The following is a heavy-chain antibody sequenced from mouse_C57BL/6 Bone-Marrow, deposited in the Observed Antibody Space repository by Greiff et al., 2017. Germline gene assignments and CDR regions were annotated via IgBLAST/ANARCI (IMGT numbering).Heavy chain of an antibody. Sequence: EVQLQESGPELVKPGASVKISCKASGYSFTGYYMNWVKQSPEKSLEWIGEINPSTGGTTYNQKFKAKATLTVAKSSSTAYMQLKSLTSEDSAVYYCARFPYYYGYFDYWGQGTTLTVSS. V-gene: IGHV1-42*01. CDR2: INPSTGGT. CDR1: GYSFTGYY. J-gene: IGHJ2*01. D-gene: IGHD1-1*01. CDR3: ARFPYYYGYFDY.